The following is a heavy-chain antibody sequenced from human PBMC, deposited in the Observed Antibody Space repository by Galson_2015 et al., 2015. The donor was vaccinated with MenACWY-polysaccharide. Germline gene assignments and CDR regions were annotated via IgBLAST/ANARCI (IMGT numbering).Heavy chain of an antibody. CDR1: GFTFSSFW. D-gene: IGHD3-22*01. J-gene: IGHJ2*01. CDR3: ARDPLDSSGYTRGSVFDL. CDR2: IKQDGSEK. V-gene: IGHV3-7*01. Sequence: SLRLSCAASGFTFSSFWMSWVRQAPGKGLEWVAIIKQDGSEKYYVDSVKGRFSISRDNAKNSLYLQMNSLRSEDMAVYYCARDPLDSSGYTRGSVFDLWGRGTLVTVSS.